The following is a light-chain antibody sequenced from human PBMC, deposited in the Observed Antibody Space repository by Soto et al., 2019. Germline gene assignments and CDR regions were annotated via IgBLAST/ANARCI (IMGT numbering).Light chain of an antibody. Sequence: QSALTQPASVSGSPGQSITISCTGTSSDVGGYNYVSWYQQHPGKAPKLIIYEVTNRPSGVSGRFSGSKSGNTASLTISGLQAEDEADYYCSSFSTSSTLGVFGGGTKLTVL. CDR3: SSFSTSSTLGV. J-gene: IGLJ3*02. CDR1: SSDVGGYNY. CDR2: EVT. V-gene: IGLV2-14*01.